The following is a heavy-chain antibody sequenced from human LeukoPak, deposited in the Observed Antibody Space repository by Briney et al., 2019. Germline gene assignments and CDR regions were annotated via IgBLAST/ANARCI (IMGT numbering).Heavy chain of an antibody. J-gene: IGHJ4*02. D-gene: IGHD3-3*01. CDR2: INHSGST. CDR1: GVSFSGYY. Sequence: SETLSLTCAVYGVSFSGYYWSWIRQPPGKGLEWIGEINHSGSTNYNPSLKSRVTISVDTSKNQFSLKLSSVTAADTAVYYCARHSTFFGVVIIKGRVRGPFDYWGQGALVTVSS. V-gene: IGHV4-34*01. CDR3: ARHSTFFGVVIIKGRVRGPFDY.